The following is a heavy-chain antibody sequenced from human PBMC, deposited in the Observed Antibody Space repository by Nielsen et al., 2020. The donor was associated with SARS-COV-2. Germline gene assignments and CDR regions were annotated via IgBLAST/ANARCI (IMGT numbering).Heavy chain of an antibody. CDR1: GFTFSSYA. Sequence: GESLKISCAASGFTFSSYAMSWVRQAPGKGLEWVSAISGSGGSTYYADSVKGRFTISRDNSKNTLYLQMNSLRAEDTAVYYCAKGGGDSSSYYYYYYMDVWGKGTTVTVSS. CDR2: ISGSGGST. CDR3: AKGGGDSSSYYYYYYMDV. D-gene: IGHD6-6*01. V-gene: IGHV3-23*01. J-gene: IGHJ6*03.